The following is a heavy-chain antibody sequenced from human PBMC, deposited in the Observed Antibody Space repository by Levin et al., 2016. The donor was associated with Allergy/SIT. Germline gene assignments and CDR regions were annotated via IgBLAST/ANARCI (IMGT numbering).Heavy chain of an antibody. Sequence: ASVKVSCKASGYTFTNYAIHWVRQAPGQSLEWMGWINIATGNPEYSQRFQGRLTMTRDTSANTAYMDLTSLRSEDTAHYYCARHMGSQTIWLDPWGQGTLVTVSS. V-gene: IGHV1-3*04. CDR2: INIATGNP. D-gene: IGHD2-21*01. CDR3: ARHMGSQTIWLDP. J-gene: IGHJ5*02. CDR1: GYTFTNYA.